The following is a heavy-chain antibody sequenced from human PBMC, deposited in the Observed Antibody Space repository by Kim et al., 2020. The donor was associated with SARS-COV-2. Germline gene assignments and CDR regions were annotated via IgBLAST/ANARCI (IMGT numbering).Heavy chain of an antibody. CDR1: GFTFSNYA. D-gene: IGHD2-21*01. V-gene: IGHV3-23*01. CDR3: AKAMGGGNSPFDY. J-gene: IGHJ4*02. CDR2: LSGSGYTT. Sequence: GGSLRLSCAASGFTFSNYAMSWVRQAPGKGLEWVSGLSGSGYTTDYADSVKGRFTISRDNSKTTLYLQMNSLRDEDTAVYYCAKAMGGGNSPFDYWGQGTLVTVSS.